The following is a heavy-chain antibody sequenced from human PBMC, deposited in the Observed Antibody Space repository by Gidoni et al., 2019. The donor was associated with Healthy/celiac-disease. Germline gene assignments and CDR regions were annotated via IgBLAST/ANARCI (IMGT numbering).Heavy chain of an antibody. CDR3: ARDRVVVVPAAIPSYYGMNV. CDR1: RGSISSGGSY. Sequence: QVQLQESGPGLVTPSQTLSLDCTVYRGSISSGGSYWRWIRQPPGKGLEWIGYIYYSGSTYYNPSLKSRVTISVDTSKNQFSLKLSSVTAADTAVYYCARDRVVVVPAAIPSYYGMNVWGQGTTVTVSS. D-gene: IGHD2-2*01. CDR2: IYYSGST. V-gene: IGHV4-31*03. J-gene: IGHJ6*02.